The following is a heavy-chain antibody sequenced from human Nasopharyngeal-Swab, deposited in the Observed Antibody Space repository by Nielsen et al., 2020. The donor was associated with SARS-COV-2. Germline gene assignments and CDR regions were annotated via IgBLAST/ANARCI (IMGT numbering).Heavy chain of an antibody. D-gene: IGHD3-16*01. CDR1: GYNFSTYV. CDR3: ARDGRFGGVLLTEMYNWFDP. Sequence: ASVKVSCKASGYNFSTYVMNWVRQAPGQGLEWMGCINTNTGNPMYAQDFTGRFVFSLQKSVNTAYLQISSLKADDTAVYYCARDGRFGGVLLTEMYNWFDPWGQGTLVTVSS. V-gene: IGHV7-4-1*02. CDR2: INTNTGNP. J-gene: IGHJ5*01.